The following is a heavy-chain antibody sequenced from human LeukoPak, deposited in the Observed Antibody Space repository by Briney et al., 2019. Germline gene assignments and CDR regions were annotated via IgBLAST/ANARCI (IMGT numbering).Heavy chain of an antibody. CDR1: GGSISSSSYY. D-gene: IGHD2-2*01. CDR2: IYYSGST. Sequence: SETLSLTCTVSGGSISSSSYYWGWIRQPPGKGLEWIGSIYYSGSTYYNPSLKSRVTISVDTSKNQFSLKLSSVTAADTAVYYCAKDGREDIVVVPAAPAGEYFQHWGQGTLVTVSS. J-gene: IGHJ1*01. V-gene: IGHV4-39*07. CDR3: AKDGREDIVVVPAAPAGEYFQH.